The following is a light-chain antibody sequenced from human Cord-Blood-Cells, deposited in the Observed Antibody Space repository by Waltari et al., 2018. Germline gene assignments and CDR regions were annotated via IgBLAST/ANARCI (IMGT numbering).Light chain of an antibody. Sequence: IQMTQSPSSLSASVGDSVTITCRPSHGISNYLDWYQQKPWKVPKLLSYAASTLRSGVPSRFSGSGSGTDVTLSISSLQSDEFAIYYGQQYNRYPYTFVQGTKME. CDR1: HGISNY. CDR3: QQYNRYPYT. V-gene: IGKV1-27*01. CDR2: AAS. J-gene: IGKJ2*01.